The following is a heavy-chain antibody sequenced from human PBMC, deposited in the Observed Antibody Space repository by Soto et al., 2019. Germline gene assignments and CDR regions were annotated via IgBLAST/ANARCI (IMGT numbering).Heavy chain of an antibody. D-gene: IGHD1-26*01. CDR2: ISGGGDNT. CDR3: AKVYYSGTFPGAFDI. Sequence: GGSLRLSCAVSGFTFINHAMHWVRQAPGKGLQWVSGISGGGDNTFYADSVKGRFTISRDNSMSTLYLHMNSLRAEDTAVYYCAKVYYSGTFPGAFDIWGQGTMVTVSS. J-gene: IGHJ3*02. V-gene: IGHV3-23*01. CDR1: GFTFINHA.